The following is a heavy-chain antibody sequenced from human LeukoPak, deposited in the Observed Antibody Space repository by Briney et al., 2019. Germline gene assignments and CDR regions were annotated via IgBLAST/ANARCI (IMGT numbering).Heavy chain of an antibody. CDR2: ISGSGGST. Sequence: GGSLRLSCAASGFTFSSYAMSWVRQAPGKGLEWVSAISGSGGSTYYADSVKGRFTISRDNSKNTLYLQMNSLRAEDTAVYYCAKDTWIQLWPYYFDYWGQGTLVTVSS. J-gene: IGHJ4*02. CDR1: GFTFSSYA. D-gene: IGHD5-18*01. CDR3: AKDTWIQLWPYYFDY. V-gene: IGHV3-23*01.